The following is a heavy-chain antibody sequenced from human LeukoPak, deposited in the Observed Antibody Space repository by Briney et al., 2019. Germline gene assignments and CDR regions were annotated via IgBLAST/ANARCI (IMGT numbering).Heavy chain of an antibody. J-gene: IGHJ3*02. CDR1: GYSISSGYY. D-gene: IGHD4-17*01. V-gene: IGHV4-38-2*01. CDR3: ARGGYGDYGPDAFDI. Sequence: SESLSLTCAVSGYSISSGYYWGWIRPPPGKGLEWLGSIYHSGSTYYNPSLKSRVTILVDTSKNQFSLKLSSVTAADTAVYYCARGGYGDYGPDAFDIWGQGTMVTVSS. CDR2: IYHSGST.